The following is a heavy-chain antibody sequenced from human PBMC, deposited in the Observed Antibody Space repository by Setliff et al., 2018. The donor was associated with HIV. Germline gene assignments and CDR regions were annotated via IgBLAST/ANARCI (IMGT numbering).Heavy chain of an antibody. V-gene: IGHV4-59*08. CDR2: IFNSVTT. CDR3: ARGGAFWSGYYGFDY. J-gene: IGHJ4*02. CDR1: GGSISNYY. Sequence: PSETLSLTCTVSGGSISNYYWSWIRQPPGQGLEWIGYIFNSVTTNYSPSLKSRAAISADTSKNQFSLKLRSVTAADTAVYYCARGGAFWSGYYGFDYWGQGTLVTVPQ. D-gene: IGHD3-3*01.